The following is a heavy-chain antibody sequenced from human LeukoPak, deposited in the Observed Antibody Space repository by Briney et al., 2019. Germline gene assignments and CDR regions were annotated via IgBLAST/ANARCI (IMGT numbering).Heavy chain of an antibody. J-gene: IGHJ4*02. CDR2: INPSSGGT. CDR3: ATTLRPSPWYFDF. CDR1: GYTFTGYH. Sequence: ASVKVSCKASGYTFTGYHIQWVRQAPGQGLEWMGWINPSSGGTKFAQRFQGRITVTRDTAIATAFMELSGLTSDDTALYYCATTLRPSPWYFDFWGQGTLVTVSS. V-gene: IGHV1-2*02. D-gene: IGHD2-15*01.